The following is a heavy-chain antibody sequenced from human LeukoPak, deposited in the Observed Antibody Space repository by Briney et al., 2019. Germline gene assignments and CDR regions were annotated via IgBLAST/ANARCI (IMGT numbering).Heavy chain of an antibody. V-gene: IGHV4-61*01. CDR1: GGSVSGGSYY. D-gene: IGHD2-2*02. Sequence: PSETLSLTCTVTGGSVSGGSYYSSWIRQPPGKGLEWIGYIYYSGSTNYNPSLKSRVTISVDTTKNQFSLKLSSVTAADTAVYYCAREAIYPDYWGQGTLVTVSS. J-gene: IGHJ4*02. CDR2: IYYSGST. CDR3: AREAIYPDY.